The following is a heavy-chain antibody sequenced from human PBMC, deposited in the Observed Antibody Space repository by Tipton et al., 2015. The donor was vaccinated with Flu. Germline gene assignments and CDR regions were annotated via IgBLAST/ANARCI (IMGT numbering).Heavy chain of an antibody. J-gene: IGHJ2*01. Sequence: TLSLTCTVSGGSISSNCYYWGWLRPPPGKGREWIGGINYSGSTYYNPSLKSRVTISVDTSKNQFSLKLSSVTAADTAVYYCARDFRVLTRYFDLWGRGTLVTVSS. V-gene: IGHV4-39*07. CDR1: GGSISSNCYY. CDR3: ARDFRVLTRYFDL. CDR2: INYSGST. D-gene: IGHD3-10*01.